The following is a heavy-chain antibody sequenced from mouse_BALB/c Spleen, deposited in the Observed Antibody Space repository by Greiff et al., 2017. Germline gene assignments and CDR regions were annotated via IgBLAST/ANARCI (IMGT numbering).Heavy chain of an antibody. CDR1: GFTFSSYT. Sequence: EVKLVESGGGLVKPGGSLKLSCAASGFTFSSYTMSWVRQTPEKRLEWVATISSGGSYTYYPDSVKGRFTISRDNAKNTLYLQMSSLKSEDTAMYYCTRDENYGYGNAMDYWGQGTSVTVSS. V-gene: IGHV5-6-4*01. J-gene: IGHJ4*01. D-gene: IGHD1-2*01. CDR2: ISSGGSYT. CDR3: TRDENYGYGNAMDY.